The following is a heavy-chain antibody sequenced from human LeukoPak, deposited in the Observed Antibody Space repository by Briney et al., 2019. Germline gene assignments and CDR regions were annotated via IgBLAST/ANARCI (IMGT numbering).Heavy chain of an antibody. D-gene: IGHD2-2*01. J-gene: IGHJ6*03. CDR2: ISGSGSSK. CDR1: GFTFSIYS. CDR3: ARDLDCSSTSCYGSFYSYMDV. V-gene: IGHV3-21*01. Sequence: KPGGSLRLSCAASGFTFSIYSMNWVRQAPGKGLEWVSSISGSGSSKYYADALKGRFTISRDNAKNSLYLQMNSLRDEDTAVYYCARDLDCSSTSCYGSFYSYMDVWGKGTTVTVSS.